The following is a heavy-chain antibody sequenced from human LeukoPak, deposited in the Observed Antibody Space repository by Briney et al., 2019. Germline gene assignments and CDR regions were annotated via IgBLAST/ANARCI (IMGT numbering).Heavy chain of an antibody. Sequence: GGSLRLSCAASGFTFSRYGMHWVRQAPGKGLEWVAFMRYDGSNKYYADSVKGRFTISRDNSKNTLCLQMNSLRAEDTAVYYCTGGGTSGYYYAGFEYGGQGTLVTVSS. CDR2: MRYDGSNK. D-gene: IGHD3-22*01. CDR3: TGGGTSGYYYAGFEY. J-gene: IGHJ4*02. V-gene: IGHV3-30*02. CDR1: GFTFSRYG.